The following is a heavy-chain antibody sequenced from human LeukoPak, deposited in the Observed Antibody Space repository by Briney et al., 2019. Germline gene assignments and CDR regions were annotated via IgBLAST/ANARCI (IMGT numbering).Heavy chain of an antibody. CDR3: AIGRGYDFWSGYCAY. D-gene: IGHD3-3*01. CDR1: VFTFSRYA. J-gene: IGHJ4*02. V-gene: IGHV3-23*01. CDR2: INCTGVTI. Sequence: PGGSLRLSCAASVFTFSRYAMSWVRQSPGKGLEWVSTINCTGVTIFYADSVKGRFTISRDNSKNTLYLHMKRLRADDTAVYYCAIGRGYDFWSGYCAYWGQGTLVTVSS.